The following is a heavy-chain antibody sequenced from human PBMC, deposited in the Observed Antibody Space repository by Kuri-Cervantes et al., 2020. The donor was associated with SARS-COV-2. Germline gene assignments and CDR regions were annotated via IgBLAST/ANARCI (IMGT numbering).Heavy chain of an antibody. CDR3: AKCSPYSSSGRPVPFDI. CDR1: ESTFDDDA. D-gene: IGHD6-13*01. Sequence: AGSLCLTCAATESTFDDDAMHWLRQAPGKGLEWVSAISGSGGSTYYADSVKGRFTISRDNSKNTLYLQMNSLRAEDTAVYYCAKCSPYSSSGRPVPFDIWGQGTMVTVSS. V-gene: IGHV3-23*01. CDR2: ISGSGGST. J-gene: IGHJ3*02.